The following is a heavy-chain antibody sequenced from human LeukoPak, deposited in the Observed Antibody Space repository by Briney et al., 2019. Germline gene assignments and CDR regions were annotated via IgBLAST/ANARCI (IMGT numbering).Heavy chain of an antibody. J-gene: IGHJ6*03. V-gene: IGHV3-7*01. Sequence: GGSLRLSCAASGFTFYSYWMSWVRQAPGKGLEWVANIKQDGSEKHYVASVTGRFTTSRDNARNSLYLQMNSLRVEDTAVYYCARDRYFSVWGKGTTVTLSS. CDR2: IKQDGSEK. D-gene: IGHD3-9*01. CDR3: ARDRYFSV. CDR1: GFTFYSYW.